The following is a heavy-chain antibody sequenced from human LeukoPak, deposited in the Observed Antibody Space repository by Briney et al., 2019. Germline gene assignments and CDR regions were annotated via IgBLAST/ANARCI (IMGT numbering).Heavy chain of an antibody. CDR1: GYSISSGYY. Sequence: PSETLSLTCTVSGYSISSGYYWAWIRQPPGKGLEWIGSIFHTGSTYHNPSLKSRVIISVDTSKNQFSLKLSSVTAADTAVYYCRIAVAAADYWGQGTLVTVSS. V-gene: IGHV4-38-2*02. CDR2: IFHTGST. D-gene: IGHD6-19*01. CDR3: RIAVAAADY. J-gene: IGHJ4*02.